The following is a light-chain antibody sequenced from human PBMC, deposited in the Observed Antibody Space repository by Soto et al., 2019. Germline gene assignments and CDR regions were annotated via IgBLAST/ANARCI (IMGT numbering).Light chain of an antibody. CDR1: QSISSW. Sequence: DIQMTQSPSTLSASVGDRVTITCRASQSISSWLAWYQQKPGKAPKLLIYDASSLESGVPSRFSGSGSGTDFTLTISCLQSDDFATYYCQHYNSYWTFGQGTKVDIK. J-gene: IGKJ1*01. CDR3: QHYNSYWT. V-gene: IGKV1-5*01. CDR2: DAS.